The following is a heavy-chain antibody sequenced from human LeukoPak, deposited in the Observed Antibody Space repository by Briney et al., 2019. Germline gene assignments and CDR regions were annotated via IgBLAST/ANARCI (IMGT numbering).Heavy chain of an antibody. CDR1: GFTFSSYW. D-gene: IGHD6-13*01. Sequence: GGSLRLSCAASGFTFSSYWMHWVRQAPGKGLVWVSRINSDGSSTSYADSVKGRFTISRDNAKNTLYLQMNSLRAEDTAVYYCARHSSTGIGVAFDIWGQGTMVTVSS. CDR3: ARHSSTGIGVAFDI. CDR2: INSDGSST. J-gene: IGHJ3*02. V-gene: IGHV3-74*01.